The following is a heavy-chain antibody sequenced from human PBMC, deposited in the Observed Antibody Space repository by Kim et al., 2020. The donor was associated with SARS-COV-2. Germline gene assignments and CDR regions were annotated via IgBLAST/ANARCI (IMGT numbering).Heavy chain of an antibody. Sequence: GGSLRLSCTASGFTFGDYSMSWFRQAPGKGLEWVGFIRSKAYGGTTEFAASVKGRFTISRDDSKSIAYLQMNSLKTDDTAVYYCTRNGSSWTVPFDYWGQGTLVTVSS. CDR1: GFTFGDYS. J-gene: IGHJ4*02. D-gene: IGHD6-13*01. CDR3: TRNGSSWTVPFDY. V-gene: IGHV3-49*03. CDR2: IRSKAYGGTT.